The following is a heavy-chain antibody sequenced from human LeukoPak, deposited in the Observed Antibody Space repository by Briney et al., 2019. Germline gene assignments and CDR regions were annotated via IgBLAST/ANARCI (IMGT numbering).Heavy chain of an antibody. CDR3: ARALELPMTTVTTPDY. CDR2: INPSGGST. V-gene: IGHV1-46*01. D-gene: IGHD4-17*01. CDR1: GYTFTSYY. Sequence: GASVKVSCKASGYTFTSYYMHWVRQAPGQGLEWMGIINPSGGSTSYAQKFQGRVTMTRDTSTSTVYMELSSLRPEDTAVYYCARALELPMTTVTTPDYWGQGTLVTVSS. J-gene: IGHJ4*02.